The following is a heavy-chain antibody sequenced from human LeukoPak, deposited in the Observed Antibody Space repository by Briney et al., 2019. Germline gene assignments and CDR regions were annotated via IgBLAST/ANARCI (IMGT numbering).Heavy chain of an antibody. CDR1: GFTFSYYW. Sequence: GGSLRLSCATSGFTFSYYWLLWVRQDPGKGLVWVSRINSDGSSTNYADSVKGRFTISRDNAKNTLYLQMNSLRAEDTAVYYCGRDYYYYYMDVWGKGTTVTVSS. CDR2: INSDGSST. CDR3: GRDYYYYYMDV. J-gene: IGHJ6*03. V-gene: IGHV3-74*01.